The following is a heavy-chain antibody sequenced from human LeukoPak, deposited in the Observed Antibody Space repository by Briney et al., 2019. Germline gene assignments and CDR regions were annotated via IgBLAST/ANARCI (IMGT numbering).Heavy chain of an antibody. V-gene: IGHV1-69*13. D-gene: IGHD2-21*01. Sequence: VASVKVSCKASGGTFSSYAISWVRQAPGQGLEWMGGIIPIFGTANYAQKFQGRVTITADESTSTAYMELSSLRSEATAVYYCARDCGGDPGCAFDIWGQGTMVTVSS. CDR3: ARDCGGDPGCAFDI. CDR2: IIPIFGTA. J-gene: IGHJ3*02. CDR1: GGTFSSYA.